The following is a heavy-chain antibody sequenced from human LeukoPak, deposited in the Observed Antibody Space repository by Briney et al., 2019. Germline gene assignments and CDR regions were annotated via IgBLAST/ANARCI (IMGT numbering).Heavy chain of an antibody. CDR3: ARDLRSYSSGSEPLDY. Sequence: ASVKVSCKASGYTFTSSYIHWVRLAPGQGLEWMGIINPSGVTTSYAQKFQGRLTMTRDMATRTVYMELSSLRSEDTAVYYCARDLRSYSSGSEPLDYWGQGTLVTVSS. V-gene: IGHV1-46*01. J-gene: IGHJ4*02. CDR1: GYTFTSSY. CDR2: INPSGVTT. D-gene: IGHD6-19*01.